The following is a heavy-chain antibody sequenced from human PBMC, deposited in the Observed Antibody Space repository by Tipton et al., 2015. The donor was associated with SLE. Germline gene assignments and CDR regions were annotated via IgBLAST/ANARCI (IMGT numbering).Heavy chain of an antibody. J-gene: IGHJ3*02. CDR1: GGSISSRSYY. Sequence: TLSLTCSVSGGSISSRSYYWGWIRQPPGMGLEWIGSIYYSGSTFHNPSLKSRLTISVDTSKNQFSLKLSSVTAADTAVYYCARELGMVAFDIWGQGTMVTVSS. CDR2: IYYSGST. D-gene: IGHD7-27*01. CDR3: ARELGMVAFDI. V-gene: IGHV4-39*07.